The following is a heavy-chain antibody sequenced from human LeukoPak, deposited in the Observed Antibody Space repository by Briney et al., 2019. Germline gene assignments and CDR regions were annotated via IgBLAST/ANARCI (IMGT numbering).Heavy chain of an antibody. Sequence: PGGSLRLSCAASGFTFSRYGMHWVRQAPGKGLEWVTAISYDGSNKYYADSVKGRFTISRDNSKNTLYLQMNSLRAEDTAVYYCATVGVSVVRGLDAFDIWGQGTMVTVSS. D-gene: IGHD3-10*01. J-gene: IGHJ3*02. CDR3: ATVGVSVVRGLDAFDI. CDR2: ISYDGSNK. V-gene: IGHV3-30*04. CDR1: GFTFSRYG.